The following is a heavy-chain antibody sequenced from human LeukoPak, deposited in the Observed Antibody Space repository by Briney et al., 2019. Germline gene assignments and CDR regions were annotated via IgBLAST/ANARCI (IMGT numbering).Heavy chain of an antibody. Sequence: QAGGSLRLSCAASGFSFSNHVMHWVPQAPAKGLERVSGCGGSGGDIYYADLVKGRFTMSRDNSKETLNLQMNSLRAGDTALYYCAKIPVGSDSGMDVWGEGTTVTVSS. D-gene: IGHD3-10*01. CDR2: CGGSGGDI. V-gene: IGHV3-23*01. CDR1: GFSFSNHV. CDR3: AKIPVGSDSGMDV. J-gene: IGHJ6*04.